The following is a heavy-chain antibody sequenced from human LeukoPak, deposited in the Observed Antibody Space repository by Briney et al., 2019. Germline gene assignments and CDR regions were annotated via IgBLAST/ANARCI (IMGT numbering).Heavy chain of an antibody. J-gene: IGHJ4*02. CDR3: ARDGGDGDYVGY. V-gene: IGHV1-46*01. D-gene: IGHD2-21*02. CDR1: GYTFTSYY. Sequence: ASVKVSCKAPGYTFTSYYMHWVRQAPGQGLEWMGIINPSGGSTSYAQKFQGRVTMTRDTSTSTVYMELSSLRSEDTAVYYCARDGGDGDYVGYWGQGALVTVSS. CDR2: INPSGGST.